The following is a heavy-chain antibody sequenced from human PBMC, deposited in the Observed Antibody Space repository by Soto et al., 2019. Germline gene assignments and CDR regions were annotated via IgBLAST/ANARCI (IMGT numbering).Heavy chain of an antibody. CDR3: ARDRSTITIFGVVIIPGMDV. CDR1: GGTFSSYA. J-gene: IGHJ6*02. V-gene: IGHV1-69*13. D-gene: IGHD3-3*01. Sequence: VASVKVSCKASGGTFSSYAISWVRQAPGQGLEWMGGIIPIFGTANYAQKFQGRVTITADEFTSTAYMELSSLRSEDTAVYYCARDRSTITIFGVVIIPGMDVWGQGTTVTVSS. CDR2: IIPIFGTA.